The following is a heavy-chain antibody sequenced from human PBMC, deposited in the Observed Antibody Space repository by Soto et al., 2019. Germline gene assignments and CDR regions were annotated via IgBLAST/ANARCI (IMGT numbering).Heavy chain of an antibody. CDR3: TGGSGWVSDS. J-gene: IGHJ4*02. V-gene: IGHV3-7*05. D-gene: IGHD6-19*01. CDR1: GSSNL. Sequence: EVQLVESGGGLVQPGGSLRLSCAASGSSNLMSWVSQAPGKGLEWVANIGQDGGEKNYLESVRGRFTISRDSAKKSLYLEMNSLRAEDTAVYYCTGGSGWVSDSWGQGTLVTVSS. CDR2: IGQDGGEK.